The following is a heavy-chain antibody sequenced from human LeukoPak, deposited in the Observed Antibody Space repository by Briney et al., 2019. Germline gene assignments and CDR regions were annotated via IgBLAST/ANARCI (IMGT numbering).Heavy chain of an antibody. J-gene: IGHJ5*02. V-gene: IGHV4-59*01. Sequence: SETLSLTCTVSGGSIGSYYWSWIRQPPGKGLEWIGNIHYSGNTNYNPSLRSRLTMSLDTSKNQFSLELRSVTAADTAVYYCARGAHYDVLTGYTKGSWFDPWGQGTLVTVSS. CDR1: GGSIGSYY. CDR2: IHYSGNT. D-gene: IGHD3-9*01. CDR3: ARGAHYDVLTGYTKGSWFDP.